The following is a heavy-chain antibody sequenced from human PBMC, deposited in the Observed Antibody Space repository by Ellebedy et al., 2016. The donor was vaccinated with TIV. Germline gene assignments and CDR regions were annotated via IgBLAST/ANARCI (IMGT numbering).Heavy chain of an antibody. D-gene: IGHD5-24*01. CDR3: ARFAEKATIIFDY. CDR1: ASSMNNYY. J-gene: IGHJ4*02. V-gene: IGHV4-59*08. CDR2: VYYSGST. Sequence: MPSETLSLTCTVSASSMNNYYWSWVRQPPGKGLEWIGYVYYSGSTNYNPSLKSRVTISVDTSKNQFSLKLSSVTAADTAVYYCARFAEKATIIFDYWGQGTLVTVSS.